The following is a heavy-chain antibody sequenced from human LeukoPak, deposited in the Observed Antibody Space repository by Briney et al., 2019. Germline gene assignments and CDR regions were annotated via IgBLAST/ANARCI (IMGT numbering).Heavy chain of an antibody. J-gene: IGHJ6*03. V-gene: IGHV4-59*01. D-gene: IGHD2-2*01. CDR2: IYYSGST. Sequence: SETLSLTCTVSGGSISTFYWTWIRQPPGKGLEWIGYIYYSGSTNYNPSLQSRVTISVDTSKNQFSLKLSSVTAADTAVYYCARYCSNISCYGDYYYMDVWGKGTKVTVSS. CDR3: ARYCSNISCYGDYYYMDV. CDR1: GGSISTFY.